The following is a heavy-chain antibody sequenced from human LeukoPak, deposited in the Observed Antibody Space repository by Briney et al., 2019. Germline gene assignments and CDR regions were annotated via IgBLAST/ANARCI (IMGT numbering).Heavy chain of an antibody. CDR2: IYYSGSI. V-gene: IGHV4-59*01. Sequence: SSETLSLTCTVSGGSISSYYWSWIRQPPGKGLEWIGYIYYSGSINYNPSLKSRVTISVDTSKNQFSLKVSSVTAADTAVYHCARGNWYLDYWGQGTLVTVSS. CDR1: GGSISSYY. CDR3: ARGNWYLDY. J-gene: IGHJ4*02. D-gene: IGHD1-1*01.